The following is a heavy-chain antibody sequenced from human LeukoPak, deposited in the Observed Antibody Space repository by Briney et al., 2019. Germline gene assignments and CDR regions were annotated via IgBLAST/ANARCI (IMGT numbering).Heavy chain of an antibody. CDR2: ISWNGARI. CDR1: GFTFAEYT. J-gene: IGHJ4*02. V-gene: IGHV3-43*01. D-gene: IGHD6-19*01. Sequence: GGSLRLSCAASGFTFAEYTMHWVRQALGKGLEWVSLISWNGARIHYGDSVKGLFTISRDNSKNSLYLQMNSLRTEDTALYYCVKDLVAASENVRGWYPMDYWGQGTLVTVSS. CDR3: VKDLVAASENVRGWYPMDY.